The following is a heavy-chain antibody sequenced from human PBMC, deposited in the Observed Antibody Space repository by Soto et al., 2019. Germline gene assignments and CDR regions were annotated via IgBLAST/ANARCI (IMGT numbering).Heavy chain of an antibody. D-gene: IGHD4-17*01. Sequence: GGSLRLSCAASGFTFSDYYMSWIRQAPGKGLEWVSYISSSGSTIYYADSVKGRFTISRDNAKNSLYLQMNSLRAEDTAVYYCATTVTTEVAFDIWGQGTMVTVSS. CDR3: ATTVTTEVAFDI. J-gene: IGHJ3*02. CDR2: ISSSGSTI. V-gene: IGHV3-11*01. CDR1: GFTFSDYY.